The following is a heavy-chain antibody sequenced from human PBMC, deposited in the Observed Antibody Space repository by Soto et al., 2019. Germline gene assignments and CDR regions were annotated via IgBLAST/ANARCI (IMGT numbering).Heavy chain of an antibody. CDR3: ARGYHYYDSSGYDKWDAFDI. V-gene: IGHV3-21*01. Sequence: EVQLVESGGGLVKPGGSLRLSCAASGFTFSTYSMNWVRQAPGKGLEWVSSISSSSSYIDYVGSVKGRFTISRDNAKNSLYLQMNSLRAEDTAVYYCARGYHYYDSSGYDKWDAFDIWGQGTMVTVSS. CDR2: ISSSSSYI. CDR1: GFTFSTYS. D-gene: IGHD3-22*01. J-gene: IGHJ3*02.